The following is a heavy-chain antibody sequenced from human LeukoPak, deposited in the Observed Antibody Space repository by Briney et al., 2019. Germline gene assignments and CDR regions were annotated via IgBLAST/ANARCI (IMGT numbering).Heavy chain of an antibody. Sequence: PSETLSLTCVVSGGSVSGYYWGWIRQPPGRGLEWIGYVYYSGSTNYNPSFKSRVTISVDTSKNQFSLKLSSVTAADTAVYYCAREQGGAYYYGMDVWGQGTTVTVSS. D-gene: IGHD1-26*01. CDR2: VYYSGST. J-gene: IGHJ6*02. CDR1: GGSVSGYY. V-gene: IGHV4-59*02. CDR3: AREQGGAYYYGMDV.